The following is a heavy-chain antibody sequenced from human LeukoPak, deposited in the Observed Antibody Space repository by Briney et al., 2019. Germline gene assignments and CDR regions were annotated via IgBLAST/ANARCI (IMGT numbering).Heavy chain of an antibody. CDR2: IYYSGTT. Sequence: PSETLSLTCTVSSGSISSYYWSWIRQPPGRGLEYIGYIYYSGTTNYNPSLKSRVTISVDTSKNQFSLKLSSVTAADTAVYYCARVGYCSHGSCLRLDWYFDLWGRGTLVTVSS. CDR1: SGSISSYY. D-gene: IGHD2-15*01. J-gene: IGHJ2*01. CDR3: ARVGYCSHGSCLRLDWYFDL. V-gene: IGHV4-59*01.